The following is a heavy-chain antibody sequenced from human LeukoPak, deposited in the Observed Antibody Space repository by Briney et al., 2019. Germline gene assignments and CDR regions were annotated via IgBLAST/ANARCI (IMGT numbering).Heavy chain of an antibody. D-gene: IGHD6-13*01. V-gene: IGHV3-30*01. J-gene: IGHJ4*02. CDR3: ARDLIAAAGFDY. CDR1: GFTFSSYA. CDR2: ISYDGSNK. Sequence: GGSLRLSCAASGFTFSSYAMHWVRQAPGKGQEWVAVISYDGSNKYYADSVKGRFTISRDNSKNTLYLQMNSLRAEDTAVYYCARDLIAAAGFDYWGQGTLVTVSS.